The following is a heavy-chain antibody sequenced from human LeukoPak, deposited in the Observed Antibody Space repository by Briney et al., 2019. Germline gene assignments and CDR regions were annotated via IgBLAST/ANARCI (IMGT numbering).Heavy chain of an antibody. CDR1: GDSVSSNSAA. Sequence: SQTPSLTCAISGDSVSSNSAARNWIRQSPSRGLEWLGRTYYRSKWYNDYAVSVKSRITINPDTSKNQFSLQLNSATPEDTAVYYCARDKRGYYYGSGLNWFDPWGQGTLVTVSS. V-gene: IGHV6-1*01. D-gene: IGHD3-10*01. J-gene: IGHJ5*02. CDR3: ARDKRGYYYGSGLNWFDP. CDR2: TYYRSKWYN.